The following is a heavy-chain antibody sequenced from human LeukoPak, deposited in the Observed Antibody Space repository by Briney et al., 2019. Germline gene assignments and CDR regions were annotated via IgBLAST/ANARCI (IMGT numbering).Heavy chain of an antibody. CDR3: ASTSGWYEPIDY. CDR2: IWYDGSNK. J-gene: IGHJ4*02. CDR1: GFTFSSYG. Sequence: GGSLRLSCAGSGFTFSSYGMHWVRQAPGKGLEWVAVIWYDGSNKYYADSVKGRFTISRDNSKNTLYLQMNSLRAEDTAVYYCASTSGWYEPIDYWGQGTLVTVSS. D-gene: IGHD6-19*01. V-gene: IGHV3-33*08.